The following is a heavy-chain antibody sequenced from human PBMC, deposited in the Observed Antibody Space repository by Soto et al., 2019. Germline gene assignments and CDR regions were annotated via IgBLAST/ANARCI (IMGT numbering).Heavy chain of an antibody. V-gene: IGHV3-23*01. J-gene: IGHJ4*02. CDR2: ISGSGGST. Sequence: LRLSCADTGFTFSSYAMSWVRQAPGKGLEWVSAISGSGGSTYYADSVKGRFTISRDNSKNTLYLQMNSLRAEDTAVYYCAKDLAGTTGYFDYWGQGTLVTVSS. D-gene: IGHD1-1*01. CDR1: GFTFSSYA. CDR3: AKDLAGTTGYFDY.